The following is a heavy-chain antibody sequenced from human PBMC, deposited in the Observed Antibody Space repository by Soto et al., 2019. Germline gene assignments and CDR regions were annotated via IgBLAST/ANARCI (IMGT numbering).Heavy chain of an antibody. J-gene: IGHJ4*02. V-gene: IGHV1-8*01. Sequence: ASVKVSCKASGYTFTSYDINWVRQATGQGLEWMGWMNPNSGNTAYAQNFQGRVTMTRNTSISTAYMELSSLRSEDTAVYYCARELGGSYGPRFDYWGQGPLVTVSS. CDR2: MNPNSGNT. CDR1: GYTFTSYD. D-gene: IGHD1-26*01. CDR3: ARELGGSYGPRFDY.